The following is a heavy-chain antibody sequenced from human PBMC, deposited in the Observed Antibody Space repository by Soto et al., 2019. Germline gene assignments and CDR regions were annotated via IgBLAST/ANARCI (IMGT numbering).Heavy chain of an antibody. CDR1: GGTFSSYA. CDR3: ARDQRSSSWYRY. V-gene: IGHV1-69*13. Sequence: SVKVSCKASGGTFSSYAISWVRQAPGQGLEWTGGIIPIFGTANYAQKFQGRVTITADESTSTAYMELSSLRSEDTAVYYCARDQRSSSWYRYWGQGTLVTVSS. CDR2: IIPIFGTA. D-gene: IGHD6-13*01. J-gene: IGHJ4*02.